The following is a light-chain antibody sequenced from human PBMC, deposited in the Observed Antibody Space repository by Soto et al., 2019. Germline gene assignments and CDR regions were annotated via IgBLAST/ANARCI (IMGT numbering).Light chain of an antibody. Sequence: EIVLTQSPATLSLSPGERATLSCRASQSVSSYLAWYQQKPGQAPRLLMYEASNRATGIPARFSGGGSGTDFTLTISSLEPEDFAVYYCQQRSDWPWPSGQGTKVEIK. J-gene: IGKJ1*01. CDR2: EAS. V-gene: IGKV3-11*01. CDR3: QQRSDWPWP. CDR1: QSVSSY.